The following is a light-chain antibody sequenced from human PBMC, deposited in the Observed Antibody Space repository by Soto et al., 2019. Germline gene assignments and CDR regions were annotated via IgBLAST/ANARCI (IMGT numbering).Light chain of an antibody. CDR1: SSDVGGYKY. Sequence: QCALTQPASVYGSPGQSITISCTGTSSDVGGYKYVSWYQHHPGKAPKLMIYEVSNRPSGVSNRFSGSKSGNTASLTISGLQAEDEADYYCSSYTSTSTGVFGGGTKLTV. CDR2: EVS. V-gene: IGLV2-14*01. CDR3: SSYTSTSTGV. J-gene: IGLJ3*02.